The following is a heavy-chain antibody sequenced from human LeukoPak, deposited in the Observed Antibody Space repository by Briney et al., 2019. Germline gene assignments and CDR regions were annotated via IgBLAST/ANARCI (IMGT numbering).Heavy chain of an antibody. CDR2: INHSGST. CDR3: VGNGYYALDY. J-gene: IGHJ4*02. D-gene: IGHD2/OR15-2a*01. Sequence: SETLSLTCAVYGGSFSGYYWSWIRQPPGKGLEWIGEINHSGSTNYNPSLKSRVTMSVDTSKNHFSLKLNSVTAADTAMYFCVGNGYYALDYWGQGALVTVAS. V-gene: IGHV4-34*01. CDR1: GGSFSGYY.